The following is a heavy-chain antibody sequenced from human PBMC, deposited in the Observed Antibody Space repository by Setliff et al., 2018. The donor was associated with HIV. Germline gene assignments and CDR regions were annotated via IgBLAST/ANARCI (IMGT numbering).Heavy chain of an antibody. Sequence: SETLSLTCSISTDSFSNFHWSWMRQPAGKGLEWIGRILGSGTTHYNPSLKSRVTMSIDTSKNQFSLKLNSVTAADTAVYFCARDRSKYGTGSSAYNWFDPWGLGTLVTVSS. CDR1: TDSFSNFH. V-gene: IGHV4-4*07. CDR2: ILGSGTT. D-gene: IGHD3-16*01. CDR3: ARDRSKYGTGSSAYNWFDP. J-gene: IGHJ5*02.